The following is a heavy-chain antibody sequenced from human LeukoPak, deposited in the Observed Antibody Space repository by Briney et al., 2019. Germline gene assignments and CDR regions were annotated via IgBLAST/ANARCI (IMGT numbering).Heavy chain of an antibody. V-gene: IGHV1-69*13. D-gene: IGHD3-10*01. CDR3: ARDYLESYGSGNNWFDP. CDR2: IIPIFGTA. CDR1: GGTFSSYA. J-gene: IGHJ5*02. Sequence: SVKVSCKASGGTFSSYAISWVRQAPGQGLEWMGGIIPIFGTANYAQKFQGRVTITADESTSTAHMELSSLRSEDTAVYYCARDYLESYGSGNNWFDPWGQGTLVTVSS.